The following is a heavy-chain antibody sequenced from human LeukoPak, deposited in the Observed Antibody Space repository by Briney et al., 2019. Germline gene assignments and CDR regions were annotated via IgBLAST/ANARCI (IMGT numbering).Heavy chain of an antibody. CDR1: GFTFGGHA. J-gene: IGHJ4*02. V-gene: IGHV3-23*01. CDR2: IFGSGGSP. CDR3: GKTTVGYSSGQKPAWPVDY. D-gene: IGHD5-18*01. Sequence: GSLTFSCEAVGFTFGGHAMSWLRQAPGKGLEWVAGIFGSGGSPHYADPVKGRFTISRDNSRNTVYLQINSLRAEDTAVYYCGKTTVGYSSGQKPAWPVDYWGQGTLVTVSS.